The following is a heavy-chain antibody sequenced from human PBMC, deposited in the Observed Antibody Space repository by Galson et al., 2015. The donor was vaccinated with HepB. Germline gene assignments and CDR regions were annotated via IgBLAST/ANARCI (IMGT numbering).Heavy chain of an antibody. Sequence: SLRLSCAASGFTFSSYSMNWVRQAPGKGLEWVSSISSSSSYIYYADSVKGRFTISRDNAKNSLYLQMNSLRAEDTAVYYCARDTAASAPHANDWGQGTPVAVSS. V-gene: IGHV3-21*01. J-gene: IGHJ4*02. CDR1: GFTFSSYS. D-gene: IGHD6-13*01. CDR3: ARDTAASAPHAND. CDR2: ISSSSSYI.